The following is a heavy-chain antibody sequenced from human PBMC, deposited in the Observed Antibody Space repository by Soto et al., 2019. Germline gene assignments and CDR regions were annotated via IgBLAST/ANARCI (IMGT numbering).Heavy chain of an antibody. CDR3: AKGTPRRTNLWFGELLLPYFDI. V-gene: IGHV3-9*01. J-gene: IGHJ3*02. CDR1: GFTFDDYA. Sequence: EVQLVESGGGLVQPGRSLRLSCAASGFTFDDYAMHWVRQAPGKGLEWVSGISWNSGSIGYADSVKGRFTISRDNAKNSLYLQMNSLRAEDTALYYCAKGTPRRTNLWFGELLLPYFDIWGQGTMVTVSS. D-gene: IGHD3-10*01. CDR2: ISWNSGSI.